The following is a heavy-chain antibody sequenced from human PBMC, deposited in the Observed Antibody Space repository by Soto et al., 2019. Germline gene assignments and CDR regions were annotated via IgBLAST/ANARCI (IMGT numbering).Heavy chain of an antibody. V-gene: IGHV2-26*01. J-gene: IGHJ4*02. CDR2: IFSNDEK. D-gene: IGHD3-16*01. CDR3: ARIGGVIIDIYYFDF. CDR1: GFSLSSPRMG. Sequence: QVTLKESDPVLVKPTETLTLTCTVSGFSLSSPRMGVSWIRQPPGKALEWLAHIFSNDEKSYSTSLKSRLTISKETTKSQVVLTMPNMDPVDTATYYCARIGGVIIDIYYFDFWGQGTQVAVSS.